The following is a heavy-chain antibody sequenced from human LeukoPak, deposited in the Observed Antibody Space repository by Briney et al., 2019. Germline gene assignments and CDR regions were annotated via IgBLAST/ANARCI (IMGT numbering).Heavy chain of an antibody. J-gene: IGHJ6*02. CDR1: GDSISSYY. V-gene: IGHV4-59*08. CDR2: IYYSGST. Sequence: SETLSLTCTVSGDSISSYYWSWIRQPPGKGLEWIGYIYYSGSTNYNPSLKSRVTISVDTSKNQFSLKLSSVTAADTAVYYCAGSTVTTFAYYYYGMDVWGQGTTVTVSS. CDR3: AGSTVTTFAYYYYGMDV. D-gene: IGHD4-17*01.